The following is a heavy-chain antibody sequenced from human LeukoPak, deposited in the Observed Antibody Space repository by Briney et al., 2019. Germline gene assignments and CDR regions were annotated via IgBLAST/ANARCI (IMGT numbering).Heavy chain of an antibody. V-gene: IGHV4-59*01. J-gene: IGHJ6*03. CDR1: DDSITMYY. CDR3: ARGRVSSSTWYSTYYYYFYMDV. D-gene: IGHD1-1*01. CDR2: VDHTGST. Sequence: SETPSLTCSVSDDSITMYYWTWIRQPPGKGLEWIGYVDHTGSTNFNPSLNGRVSISRDTTKNLFSLRLRSVTAADTAVYFCARGRVSSSTWYSTYYYYFYMDVWGKGTTVTVSS.